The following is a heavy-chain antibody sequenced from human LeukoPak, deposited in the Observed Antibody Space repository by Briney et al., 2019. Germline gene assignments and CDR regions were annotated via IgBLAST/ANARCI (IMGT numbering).Heavy chain of an antibody. Sequence: GGSLRLSCAASGFTFSIYAMSWVRQAPGKGLEWVSDISGSGGTTYYADSVKGRFTISRDNSKNTLNLQMNSLRADDTAVYYCAKDTSCNRHDAFDIWGQGTMVTVSS. V-gene: IGHV3-23*01. CDR2: ISGSGGTT. CDR3: AKDTSCNRHDAFDI. D-gene: IGHD2-2*01. J-gene: IGHJ3*02. CDR1: GFTFSIYA.